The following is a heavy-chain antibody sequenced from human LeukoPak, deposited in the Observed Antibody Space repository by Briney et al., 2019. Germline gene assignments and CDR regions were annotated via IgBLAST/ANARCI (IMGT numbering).Heavy chain of an antibody. D-gene: IGHD5-12*01. V-gene: IGHV1-2*02. J-gene: IGHJ4*02. CDR3: ARCPTSGYDGFDY. CDR2: INPNSGGT. Sequence: WASVKVSCKASGYTFTGYYMHWVRQAPGQGLELMGWINPNSGGTNYAQKFQGRVTMTRDTSISTAYMELSRLTSDDTAVYYCARCPTSGYDGFDYWGQGTLVTVSS. CDR1: GYTFTGYY.